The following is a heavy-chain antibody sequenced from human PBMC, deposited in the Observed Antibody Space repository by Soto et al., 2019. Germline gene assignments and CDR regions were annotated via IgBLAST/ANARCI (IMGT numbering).Heavy chain of an antibody. J-gene: IGHJ4*02. CDR3: AREVMFWSGYYHYYFDY. V-gene: IGHV3-21*01. CDR2: ISSSSSYI. CDR1: GFTFSGYS. D-gene: IGHD3-3*01. Sequence: SGGGLVKPGGSLRLSCAASGFTFSGYSMNWVRQAPGKGLEWVSSISSSSSYIYYADSMKGRITISRDNAKNSLYLQMNSLRAEDTAVYYCAREVMFWSGYYHYYFDYWGQGTLVTVSS.